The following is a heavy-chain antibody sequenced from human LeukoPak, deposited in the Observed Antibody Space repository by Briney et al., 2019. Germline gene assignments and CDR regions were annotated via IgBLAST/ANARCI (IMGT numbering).Heavy chain of an antibody. D-gene: IGHD1-1*01. CDR3: ARGLHPSWNPPDAFDI. Sequence: PGASVTVSCKASGYTFTSYDINWVRQATGQGLEWMGWMNPNSGNTGYAQKFQGRVTMTRNTSISTAYMELSSLRSEDTAVYYCARGLHPSWNPPDAFDIWGQGTMVTVSS. CDR2: MNPNSGNT. CDR1: GYTFTSYD. V-gene: IGHV1-8*01. J-gene: IGHJ3*02.